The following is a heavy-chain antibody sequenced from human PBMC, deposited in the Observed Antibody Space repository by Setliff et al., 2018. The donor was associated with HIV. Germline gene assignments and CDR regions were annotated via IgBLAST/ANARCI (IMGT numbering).Heavy chain of an antibody. V-gene: IGHV4-39*01. D-gene: IGHD2-15*01. J-gene: IGHJ4*02. CDR2: IYYSGST. Sequence: SETLSLTCTVSGGSISIISYYWGWIRQPPGKGLEYIGSIYYSGSTYYNPSLKSRVTISVDTSKNQFSLNLSSVTAADTAVYYCARFCSGGSCPDYWGQGTLVTVSS. CDR3: ARFCSGGSCPDY. CDR1: GGSISIISYY.